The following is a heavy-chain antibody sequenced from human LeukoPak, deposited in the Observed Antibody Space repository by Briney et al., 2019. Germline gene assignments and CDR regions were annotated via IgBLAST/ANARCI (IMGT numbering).Heavy chain of an antibody. D-gene: IGHD3-22*01. Sequence: GGSLRLSCAASGFTFSNAWMSWVRQAPGKGLEWVGRIKSKTDGGTTDYAAPVKGRFTISRDDSKNTLYLQMNSLKTEHTAVYYCTTAFLPAYYYDSSPDYWGQGTLVTVSS. CDR1: GFTFSNAW. CDR2: IKSKTDGGTT. CDR3: TTAFLPAYYYDSSPDY. V-gene: IGHV3-15*01. J-gene: IGHJ4*02.